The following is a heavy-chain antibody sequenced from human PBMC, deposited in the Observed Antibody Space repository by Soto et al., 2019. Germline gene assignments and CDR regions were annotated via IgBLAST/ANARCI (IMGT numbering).Heavy chain of an antibody. V-gene: IGHV1-69*12. CDR3: ARSGFPGISAY. J-gene: IGHJ4*02. D-gene: IGHD6-13*01. Sequence: VQLVQSGAEVKKPGSSVKVSCKASGGTFSSYAISWVRQAPGQGLEWMGGIIPICGTANYAQRFQGRVTITADEHTRTAYMELSSLRSEDTAVYDCARSGFPGISAYWGQGTLVTVSS. CDR2: IIPICGTA. CDR1: GGTFSSYA.